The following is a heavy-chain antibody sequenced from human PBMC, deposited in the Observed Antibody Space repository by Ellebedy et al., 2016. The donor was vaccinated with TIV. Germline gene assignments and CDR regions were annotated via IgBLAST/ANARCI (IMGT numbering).Heavy chain of an antibody. Sequence: GGSLRLSCAASGFTFNSYGMHWVRQAPGKGLEWVTFIRYDGSDKYYTDSVKGRFTISRDNSKNTLNLQMNSLRLEDTAVYHCAKVLFAFGEFESPFDPWGQGTLVIVSS. CDR2: IRYDGSDK. J-gene: IGHJ5*02. CDR3: AKVLFAFGEFESPFDP. V-gene: IGHV3-30*02. CDR1: GFTFNSYG. D-gene: IGHD3-10*01.